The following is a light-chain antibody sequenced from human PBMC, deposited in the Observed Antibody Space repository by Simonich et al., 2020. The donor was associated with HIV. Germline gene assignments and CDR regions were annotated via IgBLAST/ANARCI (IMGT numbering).Light chain of an antibody. Sequence: DIVMTQSPDSLAVSLGERATINCKSSQSVLYSSNNKNYLAWYQQKPGQPPKRLFYWAATRESGVPDRFSGSGSGTDVTLTISILQAEDVALYYCQQYYSTPPTFGQGTKVEIK. J-gene: IGKJ1*01. CDR2: WAA. CDR1: QSVLYSSNNKNY. V-gene: IGKV4-1*01. CDR3: QQYYSTPPT.